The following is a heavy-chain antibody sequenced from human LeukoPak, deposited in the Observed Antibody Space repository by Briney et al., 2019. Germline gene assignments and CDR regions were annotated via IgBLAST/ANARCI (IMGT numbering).Heavy chain of an antibody. CDR1: GFTFSRFW. CDR3: ARREWLRHERTGYYAFDA. CDR2: INEDGSEA. J-gene: IGHJ5*02. V-gene: IGHV3-7*01. D-gene: IGHD1-26*01. Sequence: GGSLRLSCAASGFTFSRFWMSWGRQAPDKGLEWVANINEDGSEAYYVDSVKGRFTISRDNPKNSVSLQMSSLRAEDTALYYCARREWLRHERTGYYAFDAWGQGTLVTVSS.